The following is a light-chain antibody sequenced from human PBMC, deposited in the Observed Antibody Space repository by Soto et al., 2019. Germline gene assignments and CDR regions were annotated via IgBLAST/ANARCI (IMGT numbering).Light chain of an antibody. Sequence: DSKRPKFPSSLPHFKGDRIPSTCRAGQGFGTSLNWYQQKPGKVPNLLISVASNLQSGVPSRFSGSGSETDFTLTINNLQPEDFATYYCQQSYTAVFTFGPGTKVDIK. CDR3: QQSYTAVFT. J-gene: IGKJ3*01. V-gene: IGKV1-39*01. CDR1: QGFGTS. CDR2: VAS.